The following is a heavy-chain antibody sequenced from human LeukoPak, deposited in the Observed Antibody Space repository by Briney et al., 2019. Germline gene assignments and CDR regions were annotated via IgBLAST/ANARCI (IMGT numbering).Heavy chain of an antibody. Sequence: ASVKVSCKASGYTFTGHYMHWVRQAPGQGPEWMAWINPNSGDTNYAQKFQGRVTLTRDASIGTAYMEMNRLTYDDTAIYYCARDVYTSGWRYFDLWGHGTLVTVSS. CDR3: ARDVYTSGWRYFDL. D-gene: IGHD6-19*01. CDR1: GYTFTGHY. V-gene: IGHV1-2*02. J-gene: IGHJ2*01. CDR2: INPNSGDT.